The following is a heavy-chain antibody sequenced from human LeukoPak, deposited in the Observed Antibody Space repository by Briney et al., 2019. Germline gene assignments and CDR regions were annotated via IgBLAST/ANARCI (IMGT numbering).Heavy chain of an antibody. D-gene: IGHD6-6*01. V-gene: IGHV1-46*01. Sequence: ASVKVSCKAFGYTFTSYYMHWVRQAPGQGLEWMGIINPSGAGTSYAQKFQGRVTMTRDTSTSTVYMELSSLRSEDTAVYYCAREGSSSSSAHWGQGTLVTVSS. CDR2: INPSGAGT. CDR1: GYTFTSYY. J-gene: IGHJ4*02. CDR3: AREGSSSSSAH.